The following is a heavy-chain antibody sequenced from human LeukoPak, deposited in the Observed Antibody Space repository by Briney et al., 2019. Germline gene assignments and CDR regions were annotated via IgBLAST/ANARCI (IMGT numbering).Heavy chain of an antibody. CDR3: ARGLMDDFDESPDSYYYYLDI. Sequence: GGSPRLSCAASGFSFSNCWMRWVGQTPRRGLERVANIKQRRSDRHYAYSVKGRFTISRDDAKNSLYLVVNSLRGDDTAVYYCARGLMDDFDESPDSYYYYLDIWGRGTTVTVSS. CDR1: GFSFSNCW. CDR2: IKQRRSDR. V-gene: IGHV3-7*01. D-gene: IGHD1-1*01. J-gene: IGHJ6*03.